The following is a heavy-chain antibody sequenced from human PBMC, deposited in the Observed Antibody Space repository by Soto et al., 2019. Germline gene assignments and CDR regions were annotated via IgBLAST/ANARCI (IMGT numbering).Heavy chain of an antibody. CDR3: ARSYSVEPSAGWWIYYYYYGMDV. CDR1: GYTFTSYG. CDR2: ISAYNGNT. D-gene: IGHD2-2*01. J-gene: IGHJ6*02. Sequence: QVQLVQSGAEVKKPGASVKVSCKASGYTFTSYGISWVRQAPGQGLERMGWISAYNGNTNYAQKLQGRVTMTTDTSTSTAYMELRSLRSDDTAVYYCARSYSVEPSAGWWIYYYYYGMDVWGQGTTVTVSS. V-gene: IGHV1-18*01.